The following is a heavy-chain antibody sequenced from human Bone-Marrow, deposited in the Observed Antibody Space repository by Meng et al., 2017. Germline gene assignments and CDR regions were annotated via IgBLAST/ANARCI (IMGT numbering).Heavy chain of an antibody. CDR1: GGSFSGYY. V-gene: IGHV4-34*01. Sequence: SQTRSLTCAVYGGSFSGYYWSWIRQPPGKGLEWIGEINHSGSTNYNPSLKSRVTISVDTSKNQFSLKLSSVTAADTAVYYCARGHGISIFGVAPHGFDPWGQGTLVTVSS. J-gene: IGHJ5*02. CDR3: ARGHGISIFGVAPHGFDP. CDR2: INHSGST. D-gene: IGHD3-3*01.